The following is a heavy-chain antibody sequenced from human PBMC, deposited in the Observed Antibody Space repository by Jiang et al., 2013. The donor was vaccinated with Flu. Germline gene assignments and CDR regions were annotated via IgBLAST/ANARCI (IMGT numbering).Heavy chain of an antibody. CDR1: GDSISNYY. D-gene: IGHD2-21*01. J-gene: IGHJ3*01. V-gene: IGHV4-59*01. CDR2: IHHSGST. Sequence: GLVKPSETLSLTCTVSGDSISNYYWHWIRQPPGKGLEWIGYIHHSGSTSYNPSLKSRLTISVDTSKNQLSLRLSSVTAADTAVYYCAREYSAFDFWGQGTMVTVSS. CDR3: AREYSAFDF.